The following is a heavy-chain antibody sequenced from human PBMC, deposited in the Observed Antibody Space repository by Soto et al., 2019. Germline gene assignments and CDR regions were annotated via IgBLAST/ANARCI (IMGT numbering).Heavy chain of an antibody. CDR2: INTYNGNT. Sequence: QVQLVQSGAEVKKPGASVKVSCKASGYTFTNYGFSWVRQAPGQGLEWMGWINTYNGNTNYAQKLQGRVTMTTDTSTSTGYMELRSVRSDDTVVSYCASDRALELGDYWGQGTLVAVAS. V-gene: IGHV1-18*01. CDR1: GYTFTNYG. CDR3: ASDRALELGDY. J-gene: IGHJ4*02. D-gene: IGHD1-26*01.